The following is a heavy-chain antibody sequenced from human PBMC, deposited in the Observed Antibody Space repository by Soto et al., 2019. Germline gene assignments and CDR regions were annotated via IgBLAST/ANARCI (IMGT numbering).Heavy chain of an antibody. CDR1: GGSISSGGYS. J-gene: IGHJ4*02. D-gene: IGHD2-2*01. Sequence: SETLSLTCAVSGGSISSGGYSWSWIRQPPGKGLEWIGYMYHSGSTYYNPSLKSRVTISIDRSKNQFSLKLSSVTAADTAVYYCPRVPDYWGQGTLVTSPQ. V-gene: IGHV4-30-2*01. CDR2: MYHSGST. CDR3: PRVPDY.